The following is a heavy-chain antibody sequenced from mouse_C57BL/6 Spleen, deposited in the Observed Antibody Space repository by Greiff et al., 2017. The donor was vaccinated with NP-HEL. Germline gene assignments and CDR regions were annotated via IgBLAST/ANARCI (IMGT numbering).Heavy chain of an antibody. D-gene: IGHD2-13*01. Sequence: QVQLQQSGPELVKPGASVKISCKASGYAFSSSWMNWVKQRPGKGLEWIGRIYSGDGTTNYNGTFKGMATLTADKSSSTADMQLNSLTSEDSAVDCCARSGDSYYFDCWGKGTTLTVYS. V-gene: IGHV1-82*01. J-gene: IGHJ2*01. CDR2: IYSGDGTT. CDR3: ARSGDSYYFDC. CDR1: GYAFSSSW.